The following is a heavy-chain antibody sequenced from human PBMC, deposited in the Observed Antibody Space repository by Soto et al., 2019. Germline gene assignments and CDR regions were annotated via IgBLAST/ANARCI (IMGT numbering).Heavy chain of an antibody. CDR2: ISYDGSNK. J-gene: IGHJ4*02. D-gene: IGHD1-26*01. Sequence: PGGSLRLSCAASGFTFSSYGMHWVRQAPGKGLEWVAVISYDGSNKYYADSVKGRFTISRDNSKNTLYLQMNSLRAEDTAVYYCAKDHSGSYGYYFDYWGQGTLVTVSS. CDR1: GFTFSSYG. V-gene: IGHV3-30*18. CDR3: AKDHSGSYGYYFDY.